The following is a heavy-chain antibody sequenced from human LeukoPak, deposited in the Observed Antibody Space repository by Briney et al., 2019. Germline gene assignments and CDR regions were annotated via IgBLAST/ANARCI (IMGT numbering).Heavy chain of an antibody. J-gene: IGHJ4*02. V-gene: IGHV5-51*01. CDR1: GSSFTSYW. D-gene: IGHD6-19*01. CDR3: ARHYSSGWYFDY. CDR2: IYPGDSDT. Sequence: GASLQISCKGSGSSFTSYWIGWVRQMPGKGLEWVGIIYPGDSDTRYSPSFQGQVTISADKSISTAYLQWSSLKASDTAMYYCARHYSSGWYFDYWGQGTLVTVSS.